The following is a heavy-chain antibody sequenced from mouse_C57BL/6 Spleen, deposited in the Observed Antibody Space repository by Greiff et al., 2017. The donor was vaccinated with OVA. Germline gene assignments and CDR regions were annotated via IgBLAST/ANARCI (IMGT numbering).Heavy chain of an antibody. J-gene: IGHJ1*03. Sequence: VQLQQSGPELVKPGASVKISCKASGYAFSSSWMNWVKQRPGKGLEWIGRIYPGDGDTNYNGKFKGKATLTADKSSSTAYMQLSSLTSEDSAVYFCARRDEGYWYFDVWGTGTTVTVSS. CDR2: IYPGDGDT. CDR1: GYAFSSSW. V-gene: IGHV1-82*01. CDR3: ARRDEGYWYFDV.